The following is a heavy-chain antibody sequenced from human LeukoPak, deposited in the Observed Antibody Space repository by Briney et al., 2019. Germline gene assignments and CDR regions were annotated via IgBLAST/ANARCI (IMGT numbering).Heavy chain of an antibody. D-gene: IGHD3-22*01. CDR3: TKESGSYDSSGSTFDY. CDR1: GFTFSSYG. CDR2: IRYDGSNK. V-gene: IGHV3-30*02. J-gene: IGHJ4*02. Sequence: GGSLRLSCAAFGFTFSSYGMHWVRQAPGKGLEWVSFIRYDGSNKYYADSVKGRFTISRDNSKNTLYLQMNSLRAEDTAVYYCTKESGSYDSSGSTFDYWGQGTLVTVSS.